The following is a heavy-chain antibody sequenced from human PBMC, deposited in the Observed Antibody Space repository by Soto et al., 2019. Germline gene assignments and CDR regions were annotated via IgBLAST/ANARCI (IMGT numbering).Heavy chain of an antibody. J-gene: IGHJ6*03. V-gene: IGHV1-18*01. Sequence: ASVKVSCKASGYTFTSFGISWVRQAPGQRLEWMGWISAYNGNTNYAQKLQGRVTMTTDTSTSTAYMELRSLRSDDTAVYYCARAYSGYDLYYYYYYMDVWGKGTTVTVSS. CDR2: ISAYNGNT. D-gene: IGHD5-12*01. CDR1: GYTFTSFG. CDR3: ARAYSGYDLYYYYYYMDV.